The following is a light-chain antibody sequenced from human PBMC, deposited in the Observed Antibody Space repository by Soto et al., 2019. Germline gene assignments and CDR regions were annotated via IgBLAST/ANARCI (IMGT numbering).Light chain of an antibody. V-gene: IGLV2-14*01. Sequence: QSALTQPASVSGSPGQSFTISCTGTNSDVSGYNYVSWYQQQPGKAPKLIIYDVSNRPSGVTNRFSGSKSGNTASLTISGLQTEDEADYFCSSSRSSNTVTFGGGTKLTVL. CDR1: NSDVSGYNY. CDR3: SSSRSSNTVT. J-gene: IGLJ2*01. CDR2: DVS.